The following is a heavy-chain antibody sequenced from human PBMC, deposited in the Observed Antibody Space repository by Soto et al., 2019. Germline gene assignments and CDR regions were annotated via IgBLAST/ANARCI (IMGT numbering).Heavy chain of an antibody. CDR2: IDPDGRTT. Sequence: EVQLVESGGGLVQPGGSLRLSCAASGFTFSSYWVHWVRQVPGKGLVWVSRIDPDGRTTNYADFVNGRFTISRDNTKNTVFLQMNSLRAEDTAVYYCTTLSGAVDYFAFDIWGQGTRITVAS. CDR3: TTLSGAVDYFAFDI. V-gene: IGHV3-74*01. CDR1: GFTFSSYW. D-gene: IGHD5-12*01. J-gene: IGHJ3*02.